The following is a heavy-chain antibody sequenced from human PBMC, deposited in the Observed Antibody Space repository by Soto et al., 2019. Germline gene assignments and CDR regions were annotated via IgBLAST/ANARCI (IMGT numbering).Heavy chain of an antibody. CDR1: GGTFSSYS. CDR3: ASSLAYCGGDCHLDY. Sequence: SVKVSCKASGGTFSSYSISWVRQAPGQGLEWMGGIIPIFGTANYAQKFQGRVTITADESTSTAYMELSSLRSEDTAVYYCASSLAYCGGDCHLDYWGQGTLVTVSS. CDR2: IIPIFGTA. V-gene: IGHV1-69*13. D-gene: IGHD2-21*02. J-gene: IGHJ4*02.